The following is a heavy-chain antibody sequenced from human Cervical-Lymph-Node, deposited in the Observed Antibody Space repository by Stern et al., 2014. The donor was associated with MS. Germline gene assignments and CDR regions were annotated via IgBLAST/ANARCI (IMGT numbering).Heavy chain of an antibody. CDR2: MYNSGAT. J-gene: IGHJ6*01. CDR3: ARQNLVTSSLNFNYGLDV. D-gene: IGHD2-21*02. CDR1: GVSVSNYY. V-gene: IGHV4-4*07. Sequence: QVQLQESGPGLVKPSETLSLTCNVAGVSVSNYYLHWIRQTAGKGLEWIGRMYNSGATHHKSALESQVAMSVDTSKNQFAQKLTSVTAADTAVYYCARQNLVTSSLNFNYGLDVWGQGTTVTVSS.